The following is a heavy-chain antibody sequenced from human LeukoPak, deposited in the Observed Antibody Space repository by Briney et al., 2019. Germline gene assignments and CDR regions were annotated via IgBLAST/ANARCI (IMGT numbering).Heavy chain of an antibody. CDR3: ARLGHCSGGGSCHHDY. V-gene: IGHV4-39*01. CDR1: GGSISSSSFF. Sequence: SETLSLTCTVSGGSISSSSFFWGWIRQPPGQGLEWIAAIHYSGVTHYNPSFKSRVTISADTSRNQFSLKLNSVTATDTAVYYCARLGHCSGGGSCHHDYWGQGTLVTVSS. CDR2: IHYSGVT. D-gene: IGHD2-15*01. J-gene: IGHJ4*02.